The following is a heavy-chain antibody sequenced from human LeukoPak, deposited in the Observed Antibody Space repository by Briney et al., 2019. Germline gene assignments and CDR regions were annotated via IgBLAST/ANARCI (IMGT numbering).Heavy chain of an antibody. Sequence: PGRSLRLSCAASGFTFSSYGMHWVRQAPGKGLEWVAVIWYDGSNKYYADSVKGRFTISRDNSKNTLYLQMNSLRAEDTAVYYCATSSSWYIYWGQGTLVTVSS. J-gene: IGHJ4*02. D-gene: IGHD6-13*01. CDR3: ATSSSWYIY. V-gene: IGHV3-33*01. CDR2: IWYDGSNK. CDR1: GFTFSSYG.